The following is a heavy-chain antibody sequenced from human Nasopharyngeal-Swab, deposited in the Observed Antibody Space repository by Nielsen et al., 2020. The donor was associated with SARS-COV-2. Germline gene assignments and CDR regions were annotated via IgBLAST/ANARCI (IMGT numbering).Heavy chain of an antibody. V-gene: IGHV3-33*01. CDR2: IWYDGSNK. CDR3: ARDLGENSSIDY. D-gene: IGHD3-16*01. Sequence: VRQAPGKGLEWVGLIWYDGSNKYYADSVKGRFTIPRDSSKNTLYLQMNSLRAEDTAVYYCARDLGENSSIDYWGQGTLVTVSS. J-gene: IGHJ4*02.